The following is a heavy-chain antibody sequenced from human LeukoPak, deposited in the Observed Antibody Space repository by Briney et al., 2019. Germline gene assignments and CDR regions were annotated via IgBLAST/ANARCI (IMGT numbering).Heavy chain of an antibody. V-gene: IGHV3-11*01. Sequence: GGSLRLSYAASGFTFSDYYMSWIRQAPGKGLEWVSYISSSGSTIYYADSVKGRFTISRDNAKNSLYLQMNSLRAEDTAVYYCARDDAYSGSYVWFDPWGQGTLATVSS. J-gene: IGHJ5*02. CDR2: ISSSGSTI. CDR1: GFTFSDYY. CDR3: ARDDAYSGSYVWFDP. D-gene: IGHD1-26*01.